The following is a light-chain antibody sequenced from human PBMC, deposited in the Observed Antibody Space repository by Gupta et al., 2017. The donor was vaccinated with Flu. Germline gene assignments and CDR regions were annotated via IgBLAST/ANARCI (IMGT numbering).Light chain of an antibody. CDR3: ASATSGRNVWV. J-gene: IGLJ3*02. V-gene: IGLV1-51*01. CDR2: DNN. Sequence: QSVLTQPPSVSAAPGQTVPLSCSGSITNLGNNYVAWYRQLPGTAPNLLIYDNNRRSSGTPARISASKCATSATVRTTALQAGDEADYYCASATSGRNVWVFGGGTKLTVL. CDR1: ITNLGNNY.